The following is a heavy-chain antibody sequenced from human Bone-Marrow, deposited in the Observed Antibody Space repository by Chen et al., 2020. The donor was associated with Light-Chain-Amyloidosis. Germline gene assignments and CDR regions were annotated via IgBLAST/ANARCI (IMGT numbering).Heavy chain of an antibody. D-gene: IGHD2-21*02. Sequence: QVQLQESGPGLVKPSETLSLICDVSGDSINSSNWWSWVRQSPGKGLEWIGEIHHAGSTNFNPSLKSRVSLSVDNPNTQFSLKLHSVTAADTAFYYCARARDWVERPFDYWGRGTLVIVSS. J-gene: IGHJ4*02. V-gene: IGHV4-4*02. CDR2: IHHAGST. CDR3: ARARDWVERPFDY. CDR1: GDSINSSNW.